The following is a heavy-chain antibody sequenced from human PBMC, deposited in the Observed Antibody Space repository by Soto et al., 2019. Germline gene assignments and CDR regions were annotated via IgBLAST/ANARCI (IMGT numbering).Heavy chain of an antibody. J-gene: IGHJ4*02. CDR1: GFTFTRYS. CDR3: ARESEDLTSNFDY. Sequence: GGSLRLSCAASGFTFTRYSMNCVRQAPGKGLEWVSSISSTTNYIYYGDSMKGRFTISRDNAKNSLYLEMNSLRAEDTAVYYCARESEDLTSNFDYWGQGTRVTVSS. V-gene: IGHV3-21*06. CDR2: ISSTTNYI.